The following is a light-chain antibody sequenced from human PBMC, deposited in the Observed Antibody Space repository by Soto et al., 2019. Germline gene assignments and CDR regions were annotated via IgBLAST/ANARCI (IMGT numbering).Light chain of an antibody. CDR3: QQYDRSPFT. J-gene: IGKJ2*01. Sequence: EIVLTQSPGTLSLSPGERATLSCRASQSLRNSYLAWYRQRPGQDPRLLIYGVSARATGIPDRFSGSGSGTDFTLAINRLEPEDFAVYYCQQYDRSPFTFGQGSKLEIK. V-gene: IGKV3-20*01. CDR1: QSLRNSY. CDR2: GVS.